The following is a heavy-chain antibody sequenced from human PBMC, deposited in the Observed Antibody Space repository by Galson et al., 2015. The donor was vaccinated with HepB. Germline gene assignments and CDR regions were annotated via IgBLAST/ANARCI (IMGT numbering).Heavy chain of an antibody. CDR1: GFTVSDNY. V-gene: IGHV3-53*01. CDR2: IHSGERT. Sequence: SLRLSCAASGFTVSDNYMNWVRQAPGKGLEWVSVIHSGERTYYKDSVKGRFIISRDNSKNTVHLQMNSLRVEDTGIYYCARVWFGARGYYYGMDVWGQGTTVTVSS. J-gene: IGHJ6*02. D-gene: IGHD3-10*01. CDR3: ARVWFGARGYYYGMDV.